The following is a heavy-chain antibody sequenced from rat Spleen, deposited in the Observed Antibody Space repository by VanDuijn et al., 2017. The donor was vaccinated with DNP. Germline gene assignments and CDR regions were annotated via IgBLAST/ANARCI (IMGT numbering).Heavy chain of an antibody. V-gene: IGHV2-6*01. CDR3: ARWGIMPRGNV. CDR1: GFSLTSYT. CDR2: ISTGGDT. D-gene: IGHD1-6*01. Sequence: QVQLKESGPGLLQPSQTLSLTCSVSGFSLTSYTVIWVRQPPGKGLEWIAAISTGGDTYYNSALKSRLSINRDTSEDQVFLEMNSLQPEDTAMYVCARWGIMPRGNVWGQGTSVTVSS. J-gene: IGHJ4*01.